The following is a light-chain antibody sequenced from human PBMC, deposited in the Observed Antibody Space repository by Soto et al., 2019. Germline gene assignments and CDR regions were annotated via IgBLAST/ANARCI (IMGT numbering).Light chain of an antibody. Sequence: QSVLTQPASVSGSPGQSITISCTGTSSDVGSYNLVSWYQQHPGKAPKLMIYEGSKRPSGVSNRFSGSKSGNTASLTISGLQAEDEADYYCCSYAGISTVYVFGTGTKVTVL. J-gene: IGLJ1*01. V-gene: IGLV2-23*01. CDR3: CSYAGISTVYV. CDR1: SSDVGSYNL. CDR2: EGS.